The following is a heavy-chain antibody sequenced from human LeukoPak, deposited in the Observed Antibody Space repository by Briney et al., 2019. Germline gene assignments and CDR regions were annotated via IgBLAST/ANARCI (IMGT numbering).Heavy chain of an antibody. Sequence: SVKVSCKASGGTFTSYAISWVRQAPGQGLEWMGGIIPIFGTANYAQKFQGRVTITADESTSTAYMELRSLRSEDTAVYYCARYRQNKDTAMVIGFRYWYFDLWGRGTLVTVSS. CDR3: ARYRQNKDTAMVIGFRYWYFDL. D-gene: IGHD5-18*01. J-gene: IGHJ2*01. CDR2: IIPIFGTA. CDR1: GGTFTSYA. V-gene: IGHV1-69*01.